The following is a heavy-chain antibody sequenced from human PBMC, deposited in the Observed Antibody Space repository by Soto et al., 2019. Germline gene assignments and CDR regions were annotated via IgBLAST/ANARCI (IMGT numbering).Heavy chain of an antibody. V-gene: IGHV3-13*01. Sequence: GGSLRLSCAASGFTFSSYDMHWVRQATGKGLEWVSAIGTAGDTYYPGSVKGRFTISRENAKNSLYLQMNSLRAGDMAVYYCARAVWYCSGGSYSRGFYYWGQGTLVTVSS. CDR1: GFTFSSYD. J-gene: IGHJ4*02. CDR2: IGTAGDT. CDR3: ARAVWYCSGGSYSRGFYY. D-gene: IGHD2-15*01.